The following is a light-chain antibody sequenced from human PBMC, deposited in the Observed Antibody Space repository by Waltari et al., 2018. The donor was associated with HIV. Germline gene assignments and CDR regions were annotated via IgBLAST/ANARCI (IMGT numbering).Light chain of an antibody. CDR3: SSYAGSNTYV. CDR1: DSDIGTYNY. Sequence: QSALTQPPSASGSPGQSVTISCTGTDSDIGTYNYVSWYQQHPGKAPKLMIYEVIKRPSGVPDRFFASKSGNTASLTVSGLQAEDEADYFCSSYAGSNTYVFGTGTKVTVL. J-gene: IGLJ1*01. CDR2: EVI. V-gene: IGLV2-8*01.